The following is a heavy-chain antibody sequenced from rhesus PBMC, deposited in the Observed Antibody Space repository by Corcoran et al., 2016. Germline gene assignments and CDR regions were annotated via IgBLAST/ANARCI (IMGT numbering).Heavy chain of an antibody. J-gene: IGHJ4*01. CDR1: GTSISSVY. D-gene: IGHD6-25*01. CDR2: ILTNTGAP. Sequence: QVQLQESGPGLVKPSETLSLTCAVSGTSISSVYWTWIRQPPGKGLEWVGRILTNTGAPHHNPSLKSRGIISSDTSKNQFSLKLTSMTAADTAVYFCARVRWAGSGSWNDYFDPWGQGVLVTVSS. CDR3: ARVRWAGSGSWNDYFDP. V-gene: IGHV4S16*01.